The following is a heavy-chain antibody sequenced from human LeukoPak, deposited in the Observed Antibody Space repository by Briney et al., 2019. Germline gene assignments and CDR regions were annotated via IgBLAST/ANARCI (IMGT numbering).Heavy chain of an antibody. V-gene: IGHV4-4*07. CDR3: ARSSPIAGDDY. CDR2: IHTSGTT. Sequence: SETLSLTCTVSGDSMSTYYWSFIRQPAGKGLEWIGRIHTSGTTWYSASLKSRVTISVDTSKNQFSLKLSSVTAADTAVYYCARSSPIAGDDYWGQGTLVTVSS. J-gene: IGHJ4*02. D-gene: IGHD6-13*01. CDR1: GDSMSTYY.